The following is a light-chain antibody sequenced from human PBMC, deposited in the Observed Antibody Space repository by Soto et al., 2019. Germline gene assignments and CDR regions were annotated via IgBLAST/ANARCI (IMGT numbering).Light chain of an antibody. V-gene: IGLV2-14*01. Sequence: QSALTQPASVSGSPGQSITISYTGTSSDVGGYNYVSWYQQHPGKAPKLMIYDVSNRPSGVSNRFSGSKSGNTASLTISGLQAEDEADYYCSSYTSSSTYVVFGGGTKLTVL. CDR3: SSYTSSSTYVV. CDR2: DVS. J-gene: IGLJ2*01. CDR1: SSDVGGYNY.